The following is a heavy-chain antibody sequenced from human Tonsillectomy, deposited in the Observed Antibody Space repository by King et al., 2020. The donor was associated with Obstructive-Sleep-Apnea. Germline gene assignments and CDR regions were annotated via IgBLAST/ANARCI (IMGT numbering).Heavy chain of an antibody. CDR2: ISYDGSNK. CDR3: AKGLDFFDWLSLDV. J-gene: IGHJ6*02. V-gene: IGHV3-30*18. D-gene: IGHD3-9*01. Sequence: HVQLVESGGGVVQPGRSLRLSCAASGFTFSNYGMHWVRQAPGKGLEWVAVISYDGSNKYYADSVRGRFTISRDNSKNTLNLQMNSLRAEDTAVYYCAKGLDFFDWLSLDVWGQGTTVTVSS. CDR1: GFTFSNYG.